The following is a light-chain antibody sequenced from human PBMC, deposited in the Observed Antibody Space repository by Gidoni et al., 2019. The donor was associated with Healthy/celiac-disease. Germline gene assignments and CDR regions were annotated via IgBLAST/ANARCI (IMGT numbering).Light chain of an antibody. V-gene: IGKV4-1*01. CDR1: QSILYSSNNKNY. J-gene: IGKJ5*01. Sequence: DIVMTQSPDSLAVSLCESATINCKSSQSILYSSNNKNYLAWYQQKPGQPPKLLIYWASTRESGVPDRFSGSGSGTDFTLTISSLQAEDVAVYYCQQYYGTPITFGQGTRLEIK. CDR3: QQYYGTPIT. CDR2: WAS.